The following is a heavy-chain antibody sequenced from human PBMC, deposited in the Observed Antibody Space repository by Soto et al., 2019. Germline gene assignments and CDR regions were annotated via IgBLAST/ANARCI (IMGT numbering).Heavy chain of an antibody. CDR3: ARDTGYTFGSLNY. CDR1: GYTFTDYA. V-gene: IGHV1-3*01. CDR2: MNAGVGNT. Sequence: HVELVESGADVKKPGASVTISCKASGYTFTDYALHWVRQAPGHRLEWMGWMNAGVGNTLYSQKFQGRITITRDTSASTAYMELTSLKSEDTAIYYCARDTGYTFGSLNYWGPGTLVTVSS. J-gene: IGHJ4*02. D-gene: IGHD5-18*01.